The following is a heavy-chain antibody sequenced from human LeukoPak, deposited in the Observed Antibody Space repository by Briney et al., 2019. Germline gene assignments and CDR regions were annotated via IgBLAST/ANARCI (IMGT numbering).Heavy chain of an antibody. J-gene: IGHJ4*02. Sequence: ASVKVSCKVSGCTLTELSMHWVRQAPGKGLEWMGGFDPEDGETIYAQQFQDRVTMTEDTSTDTAYMELSSLRSEDTAVYYCASYPMATSERRFDYWGQGTLVTVSS. D-gene: IGHD3-16*02. V-gene: IGHV1-24*01. CDR1: GCTLTELS. CDR3: ASYPMATSERRFDY. CDR2: FDPEDGET.